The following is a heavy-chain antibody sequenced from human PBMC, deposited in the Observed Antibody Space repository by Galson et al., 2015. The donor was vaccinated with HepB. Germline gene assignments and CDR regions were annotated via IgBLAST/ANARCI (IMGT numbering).Heavy chain of an antibody. CDR3: ARDGEYSSGWRDYYFDY. Sequence: SLRLSCAASGFTSSSYGMHWVRQAPGKGLEWVAVIWYDGSKKYYADSVKGRFTISRDNSKNTLYLQMNSLRAEDTAVYYCARDGEYSSGWRDYYFDYWGQGTLVTVSS. CDR2: IWYDGSKK. D-gene: IGHD6-19*01. CDR1: GFTSSSYG. J-gene: IGHJ4*02. V-gene: IGHV3-33*01.